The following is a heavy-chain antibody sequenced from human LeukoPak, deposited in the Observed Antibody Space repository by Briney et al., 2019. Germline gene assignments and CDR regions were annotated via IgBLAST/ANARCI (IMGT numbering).Heavy chain of an antibody. Sequence: ASVKVSCKASGYTFTSYGISWVRQATGQGLEWMGWMNPNSGNTGYAQKFQGRVTITRNTSISTAYMELSSLRSEDTAVYYCARGLGVSVLRFLEGNNWFDPWGQGTLVAVSS. CDR3: ARGLGVSVLRFLEGNNWFDP. J-gene: IGHJ5*02. CDR2: MNPNSGNT. D-gene: IGHD3-3*01. V-gene: IGHV1-8*03. CDR1: GYTFTSYG.